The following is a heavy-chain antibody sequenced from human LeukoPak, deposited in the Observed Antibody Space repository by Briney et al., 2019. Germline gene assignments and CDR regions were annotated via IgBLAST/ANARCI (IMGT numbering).Heavy chain of an antibody. CDR3: AREADRGYYYYMDV. CDR1: GYTFTSYA. CDR2: INTNTGNP. Sequence: GASVKVSCKASGYTFTSYAMNWVRQAPGQGLEWMGWINTNTGNPTYAQGFTGRFVFSLDTSVSTAYLQIRSLKAEDTAVYYCAREADRGYYYYMDVWGKGTTVTVSS. J-gene: IGHJ6*03. V-gene: IGHV7-4-1*02.